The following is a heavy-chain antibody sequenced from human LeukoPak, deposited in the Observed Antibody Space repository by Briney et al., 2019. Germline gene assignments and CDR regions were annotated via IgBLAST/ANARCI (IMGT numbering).Heavy chain of an antibody. D-gene: IGHD4/OR15-4a*01. Sequence: ASVKVSCKASGYTFTTYPINWVRQAPGQGLEWMGRINPNSGGTNYAQKFQGRVTMTRDTSISTAYMELSRLRSDDTAVYYCARALTTLHPNWFDPWGQGTLVTVSS. CDR3: ARALTTLHPNWFDP. J-gene: IGHJ5*02. V-gene: IGHV1-2*06. CDR2: INPNSGGT. CDR1: GYTFTTYP.